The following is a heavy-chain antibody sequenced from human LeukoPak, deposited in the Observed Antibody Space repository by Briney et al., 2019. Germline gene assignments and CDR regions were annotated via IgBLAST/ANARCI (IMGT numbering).Heavy chain of an antibody. Sequence: GGSLRLSCAASGFTFSSYAMNWVRQAPGKGLEWVSAISDRGRNTYSADYVKGRSTISRDNSNNMLYLQMNSLRAEDTAIYYCAKDPGRGYSYGPGHYFDYWGQGTLVTVSS. CDR2: ISDRGRNT. CDR1: GFTFSSYA. V-gene: IGHV3-23*01. D-gene: IGHD5-18*01. J-gene: IGHJ4*02. CDR3: AKDPGRGYSYGPGHYFDY.